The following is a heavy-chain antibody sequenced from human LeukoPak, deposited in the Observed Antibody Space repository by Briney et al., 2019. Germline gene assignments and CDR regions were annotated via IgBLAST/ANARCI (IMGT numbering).Heavy chain of an antibody. J-gene: IGHJ4*02. CDR3: VSGSGWIFDY. D-gene: IGHD6-19*01. CDR2: INPDVSDK. V-gene: IGHV3-7*01. Sequence: GGSLRLSCATSGFTFSTHWMIWVRQAPGKGLEWVANINPDVSDKQYLDSVKGRFHIYRDSARNSLYLQMNSLRSEDTGVYYCVSGSGWIFDYWGQGTLVSVSS. CDR1: GFTFSTHW.